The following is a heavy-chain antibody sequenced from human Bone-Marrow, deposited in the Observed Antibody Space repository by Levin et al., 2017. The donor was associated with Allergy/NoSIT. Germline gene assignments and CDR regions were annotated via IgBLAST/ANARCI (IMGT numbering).Heavy chain of an antibody. CDR2: IYYSGST. Sequence: TSETLSLTCTVSGASISSFYWSWIRQPPGKGLEWIGYIYYSGSTNYSPSLKSRVSMSADISRNQVYLTMSSVTAADTAVYYCARQAVPAAMNGFDSWGQGTLVTVSS. V-gene: IGHV4-59*08. J-gene: IGHJ5*01. D-gene: IGHD2-2*01. CDR1: GASISSFY. CDR3: ARQAVPAAMNGFDS.